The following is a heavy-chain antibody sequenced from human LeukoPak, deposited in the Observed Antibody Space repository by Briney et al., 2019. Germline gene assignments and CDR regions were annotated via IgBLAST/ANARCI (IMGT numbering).Heavy chain of an antibody. CDR2: ISYDGSNK. CDR1: GFTFSSYA. J-gene: IGHJ4*02. D-gene: IGHD3-10*01. CDR3: ARGGYYGSGSYEGYFDY. V-gene: IGHV3-30-3*01. Sequence: PAGRSLRLSCAASGFTFSSYAMHWVRQAPGKGLEWAAVISYDGSNKYYADSVKGRFTISRDNSKNTLYLQMNSLRAEDTAVYYCARGGYYGSGSYEGYFDYWGQGTLVTVSS.